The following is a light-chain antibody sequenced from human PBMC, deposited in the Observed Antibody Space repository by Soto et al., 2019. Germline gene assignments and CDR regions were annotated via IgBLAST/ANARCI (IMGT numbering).Light chain of an antibody. CDR3: QKYDSAPSLT. J-gene: IGKJ4*01. V-gene: IGKV1-27*01. CDR1: QGIGSY. Sequence: DIQMTQSPSSLSASVGDRVTVTCRASQGIGSYLAWYQQKPGKVPKLLIFAASTLQPGVPSRFSGSGSGTHFTLTISSLQPEDVATYYCQKYDSAPSLTFGGGTKVEIK. CDR2: AAS.